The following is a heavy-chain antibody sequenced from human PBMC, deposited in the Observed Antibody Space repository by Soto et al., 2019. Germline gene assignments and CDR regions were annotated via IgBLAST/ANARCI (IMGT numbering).Heavy chain of an antibody. CDR2: IYYSGST. CDR3: ARDLVTTHWFDP. J-gene: IGHJ5*02. CDR1: GGSISSGGYY. V-gene: IGHV4-31*03. Sequence: TLSLTCTVSGGSISSGGYYWSWIRQHPGKGLEWIGYIYYSGSTYYNPSLKSRVTISVDTSKNQFSLKLSSVTAADTAVYYCARDLVTTHWFDPWGQGTLVTVSS. D-gene: IGHD4-4*01.